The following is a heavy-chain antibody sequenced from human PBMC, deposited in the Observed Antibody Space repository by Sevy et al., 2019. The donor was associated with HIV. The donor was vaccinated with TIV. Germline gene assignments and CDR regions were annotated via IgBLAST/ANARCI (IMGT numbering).Heavy chain of an antibody. V-gene: IGHV3-23*01. CDR2: ISGSGTRT. CDR1: GFSFDSYG. CDR3: AKGGGGHYDPDEIAYYFYYYNMDV. D-gene: IGHD3-22*01. J-gene: IGHJ6*03. Sequence: GGSLRLSCAVSGFSFDSYGMTWVRQAPGKGLEWVSAISGSGTRTYYTDSVKGRFIISRDNSKNTLDLQMNSLRAEDTVIYYCAKGGGGHYDPDEIAYYFYYYNMDVWGKGTTVTVS.